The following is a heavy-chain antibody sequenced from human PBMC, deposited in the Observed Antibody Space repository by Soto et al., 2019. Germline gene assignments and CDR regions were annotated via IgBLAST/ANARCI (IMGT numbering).Heavy chain of an antibody. CDR1: GSIVPSGENY. J-gene: IGHJ3*01. Sequence: SETLSLTCTFSGSIVPSGENYWSCVRQAPGKGLEWLGYVYDSGITYYTPALRSRVTVXXXXPXNXIXLXXXSVTXADTAVYFCVRNLAHGYSGNVWGHGTMGTV. CDR2: VYDSGIT. D-gene: IGHD5-18*01. CDR3: VRNLAHGYSGNV. V-gene: IGHV4-30-4*01.